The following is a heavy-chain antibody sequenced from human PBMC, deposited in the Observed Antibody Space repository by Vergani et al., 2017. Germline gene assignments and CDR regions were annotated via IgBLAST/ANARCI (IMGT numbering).Heavy chain of an antibody. V-gene: IGHV3-30*03. D-gene: IGHD3-10*01. J-gene: IGHJ4*02. Sequence: QVQLVESGGGVVQPGRSLRLSCAASGFTFSSYGMHWVRQAPGKGLEWVAVISYDGSNKYYADSVKGRFTISRDNSKNTLYLQMNSLRAEDTAVYYCARLMWGRRYQLLSGTMVRGAVSFDYWGQGTLVTVSS. CDR1: GFTFSSYG. CDR2: ISYDGSNK. CDR3: ARLMWGRRYQLLSGTMVRGAVSFDY.